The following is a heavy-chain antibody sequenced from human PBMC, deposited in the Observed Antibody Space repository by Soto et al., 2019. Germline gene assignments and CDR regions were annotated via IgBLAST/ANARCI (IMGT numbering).Heavy chain of an antibody. V-gene: IGHV1-18*04. D-gene: IGHD3-16*01. CDR1: GYTFTNSK. Sequence: ASVKVSCKASGYTFTNSKITWVRQAPGQGLEWMGWISANNDNTNYAEKFQGRVTMTTDTSTSTAYMDLRSLSSDDTAVYYCARDRVAGIWGDAFDIWGQGTMVT. CDR3: ARDRVAGIWGDAFDI. J-gene: IGHJ3*02. CDR2: ISANNDNT.